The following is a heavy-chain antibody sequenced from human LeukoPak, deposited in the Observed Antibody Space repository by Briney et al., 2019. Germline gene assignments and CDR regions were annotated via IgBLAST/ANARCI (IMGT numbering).Heavy chain of an antibody. V-gene: IGHV4-39*01. Sequence: SETLSLTCTVSGGSISSTRNYWGWIRQPPGKGLEWIGSIYYSGGTYYNPSLKSRVTISTDAPKNQFSLKLSSVIAADTAVYYCAMAVTGPYNWFDPWGQGTLVTVSS. CDR1: GGSISSTRNY. D-gene: IGHD6-19*01. CDR2: IYYSGGT. J-gene: IGHJ5*02. CDR3: AMAVTGPYNWFDP.